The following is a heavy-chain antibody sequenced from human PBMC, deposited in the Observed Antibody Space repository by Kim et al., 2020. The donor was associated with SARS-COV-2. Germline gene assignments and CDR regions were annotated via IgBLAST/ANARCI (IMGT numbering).Heavy chain of an antibody. CDR3: ARAYSSTWYLGPGDH. CDR2: IRGKPYNGTT. J-gene: IGHJ5*02. CDR1: GFTFGDYA. V-gene: IGHV3-49*03. D-gene: IGHD6-13*01. Sequence: GGSLRLSCTASGFTFGDYAMNWFRQAPGKGLEWVGFIRGKPYNGTTEYAASVKARFTISRDDSKSVAYLHMNSLKTEDTAVYYCARAYSSTWYLGPGDHWGQGTLVTVSS.